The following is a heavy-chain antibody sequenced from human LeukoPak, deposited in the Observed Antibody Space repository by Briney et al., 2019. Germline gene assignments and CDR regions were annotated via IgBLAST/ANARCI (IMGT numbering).Heavy chain of an antibody. CDR3: AREDISWHYDY. V-gene: IGHV3-30-3*01. D-gene: IGHD6-13*01. CDR1: GYTFSTYP. Sequence: PGRSLRHSCAASGYTFSTYPMHWVRQAPGKGLEWVAVISYDGSNTYYADSVKGRFTISRNNSKNTLYVQMNSLRAEDTAVYFCAREDISWHYDYWGQGTLVTVSS. J-gene: IGHJ4*02. CDR2: ISYDGSNT.